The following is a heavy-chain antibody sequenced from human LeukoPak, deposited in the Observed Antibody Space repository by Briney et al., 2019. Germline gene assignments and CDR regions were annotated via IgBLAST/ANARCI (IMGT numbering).Heavy chain of an antibody. D-gene: IGHD2-15*01. CDR2: ISSSSSTI. V-gene: IGHV3-48*01. CDR1: GFTFDDYA. CDR3: ARGGYYNWFDP. Sequence: GRSLRLSCAASGFTFDDYAMHWVRQAPGKGLEWVSYISSSSSTIYYADSVKGRFTISRDNAKNSLYLQMNSLRAEDTAVYYCARGGYYNWFDPWGQGTLVTVSS. J-gene: IGHJ5*02.